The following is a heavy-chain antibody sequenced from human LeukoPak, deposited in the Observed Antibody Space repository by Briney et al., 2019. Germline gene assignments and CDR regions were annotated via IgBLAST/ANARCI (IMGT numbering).Heavy chain of an antibody. J-gene: IGHJ4*02. D-gene: IGHD1-26*01. CDR2: IKSKTDGGTT. CDR1: GFTFSNAW. CDR3: TTAGRGSYHGAD. V-gene: IGHV3-15*01. Sequence: SGGSLRLSCAASGFTFSNAWMSWVRQAPGKGLEWVGRIKSKTDGGTTDYAAPVKGRFTISRDDSKNTLYLQMNSLKTEDTAVYYCTTAGRGSYHGADWGQGTLVTVSS.